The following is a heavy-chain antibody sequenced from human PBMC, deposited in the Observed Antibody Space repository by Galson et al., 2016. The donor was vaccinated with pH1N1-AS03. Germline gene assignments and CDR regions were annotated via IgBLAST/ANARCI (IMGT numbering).Heavy chain of an antibody. D-gene: IGHD3-10*01. Sequence: SLRLSCAASGFTFSRFWLNRVRQTPGKGLEWVANIKQDGSEKYYVDSVKGRFTISKDNAKNSLFLQMNSLRAEDTAVYYCAKEGSWSFSKFAFDIWGRDNRHRLF. CDR2: IKQDGSEK. CDR1: GFTFSRFW. V-gene: IGHV3-7*01. J-gene: IGHJ3*02. CDR3: AKEGSWSFSKFAFDI.